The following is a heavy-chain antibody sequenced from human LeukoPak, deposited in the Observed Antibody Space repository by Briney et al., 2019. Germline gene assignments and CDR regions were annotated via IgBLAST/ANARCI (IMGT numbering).Heavy chain of an antibody. CDR2: IYTSGST. Sequence: SETLSLTCTVSGGSISSYYWSWIRQPAGKGLEWIGRIYTSGSTNYNPSLKSRVTMSVDTSKNQFSLKLSSVTAADTAVYYCARDPRAGIVGATTAFDIWGQGTMVTVSS. J-gene: IGHJ3*02. CDR3: ARDPRAGIVGATTAFDI. D-gene: IGHD1-26*01. CDR1: GGSISSYY. V-gene: IGHV4-4*07.